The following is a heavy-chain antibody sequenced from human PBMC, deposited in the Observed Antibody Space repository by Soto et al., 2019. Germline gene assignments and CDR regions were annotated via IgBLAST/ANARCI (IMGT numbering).Heavy chain of an antibody. CDR3: ATHGYNRIDY. J-gene: IGHJ4*02. Sequence: SETLSLSCAVSGCSISSSQWWSGVRQPPGKGLGWIGEIYHSGYTNYNPSLKSRVTISVDKSKNQFSLKVNSMTAADTAVYYCATHGYNRIDYWGLGTSVTVS. D-gene: IGHD3-3*01. CDR1: GCSISSSQW. CDR2: IYHSGYT. V-gene: IGHV4-4*02.